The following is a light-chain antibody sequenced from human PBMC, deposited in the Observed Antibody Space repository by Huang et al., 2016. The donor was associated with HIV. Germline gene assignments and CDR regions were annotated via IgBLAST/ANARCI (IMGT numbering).Light chain of an antibody. CDR2: WAS. CDR3: QQHYGRQST. V-gene: IGKV4-1*01. Sequence: IVMTQSPESLAVSLGGRASINFKSSQSLLYRSNNKNYLAWYQKKQGHPPTLLIYWASVRDVGVPERFSGGGSGTNFTLTINSLQADDVAVYYCQQHYGRQSTFGQGT. CDR1: QSLLYRSNNKNY. J-gene: IGKJ1*01.